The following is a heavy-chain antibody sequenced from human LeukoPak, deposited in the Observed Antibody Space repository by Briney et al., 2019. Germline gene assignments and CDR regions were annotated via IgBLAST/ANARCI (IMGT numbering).Heavy chain of an antibody. CDR3: ARDTCGSISCRKKFDS. J-gene: IGHJ4*02. Sequence: SETLSLTCTVSGGSISSSIYYWGWIRQSPGKGLEWIGTIYYTGTTYYNPSLQSRVTISVDTSKNQFSLKLPSVTAADTAVYYCARDTCGSISCRKKFDSWGQGALVTVSS. CDR1: GGSISSSIYY. D-gene: IGHD2-2*01. CDR2: IYYTGTT. V-gene: IGHV4-39*07.